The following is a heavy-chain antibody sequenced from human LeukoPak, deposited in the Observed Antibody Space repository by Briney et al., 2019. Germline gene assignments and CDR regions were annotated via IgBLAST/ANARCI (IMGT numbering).Heavy chain of an antibody. J-gene: IGHJ4*02. V-gene: IGHV4-59*01. Sequence: SETLSLTCTVSGGSISSYYWSWIRQPPGKGLEWIGYIYYSGSTNYNPSLKSRVTMSVDTSKNQFSLKLSSVTAADTAVYYCARMIVGATTFDYWGQGTLVTVSS. CDR1: GGSISSYY. CDR2: IYYSGST. CDR3: ARMIVGATTFDY. D-gene: IGHD1-26*01.